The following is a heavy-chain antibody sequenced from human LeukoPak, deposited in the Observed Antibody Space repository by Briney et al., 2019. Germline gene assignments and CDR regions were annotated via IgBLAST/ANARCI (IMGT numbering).Heavy chain of an antibody. CDR3: ARGGVVVALGSYGMDV. D-gene: IGHD2-15*01. Sequence: GGSLRLSCAASGFSVTSKYMNWVRQAPGKGLEWVSVIYIDCNTYYADSVKGRFTISRDNSKNTLYLQMNTLRAEDTAVYYCARGGVVVALGSYGMDVWGQGTTVTVSS. CDR2: IYIDCNT. V-gene: IGHV3-53*01. CDR1: GFSVTSKY. J-gene: IGHJ6*02.